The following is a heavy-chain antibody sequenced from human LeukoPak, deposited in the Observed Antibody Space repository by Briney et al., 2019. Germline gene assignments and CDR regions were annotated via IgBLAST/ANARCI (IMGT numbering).Heavy chain of an antibody. V-gene: IGHV1-18*01. J-gene: IGHJ4*02. CDR2: INTYSGNT. CDR1: GYTFTNYG. D-gene: IGHD1-26*01. Sequence: ASVKVSCXASGYTFTNYGITWMRQAPGQGLEWMGWINTYSGNTNYAQKLQGRVTITTDTSTSTAYMELRSLRSDDTAVFYCARDLVDGVGAPGAYWGQGALVTVSS. CDR3: ARDLVDGVGAPGAY.